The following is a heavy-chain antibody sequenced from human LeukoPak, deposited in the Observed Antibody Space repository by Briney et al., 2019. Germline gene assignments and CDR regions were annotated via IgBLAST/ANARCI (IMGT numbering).Heavy chain of an antibody. CDR3: ARHSRGRWYVFDY. J-gene: IGHJ4*02. CDR2: ISGSGGNT. Sequence: GGSLRLSCAASGFTFSSDAMSWVRQAPGQGLEWVSGISGSGGNTYYADSVKGRFTISRDNSNNTLYLQMNSLRAEDTAVYYCARHSRGRWYVFDYWGQGTLVTVSS. CDR1: GFTFSSDA. D-gene: IGHD6-13*01. V-gene: IGHV3-23*01.